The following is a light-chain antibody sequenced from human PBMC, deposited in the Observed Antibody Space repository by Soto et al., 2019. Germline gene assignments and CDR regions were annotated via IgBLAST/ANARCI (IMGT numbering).Light chain of an antibody. J-gene: IGKJ1*01. CDR2: KAS. CDR3: QQYSTYSWT. Sequence: DIQMTQSPSTLSASVGDRVTITCRASQSISSWLAWYQQKAGTAPKLLIYKASTLQSGVPSRFSGSGSGTEFTLTISSLQPDDFASYYCQQYSTYSWTFGQGTKVDI. CDR1: QSISSW. V-gene: IGKV1-5*03.